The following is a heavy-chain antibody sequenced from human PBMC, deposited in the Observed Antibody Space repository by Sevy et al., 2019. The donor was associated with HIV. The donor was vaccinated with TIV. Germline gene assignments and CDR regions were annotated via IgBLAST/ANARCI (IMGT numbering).Heavy chain of an antibody. CDR3: ARPRANYVDHYFFYAMDV. J-gene: IGHJ6*02. D-gene: IGHD4-17*01. Sequence: GGSLSLSCPPSGFASTNYYAMHWVRQAPGKGLEWVSLISYDGGDKYYADSVKGRFTISRDNFKNTLYLQMNSLTTEDTAVYYCARPRANYVDHYFFYAMDVWGQGTTVTVS. CDR1: GFASTNYYA. CDR2: ISYDGGDK. V-gene: IGHV3-30-3*01.